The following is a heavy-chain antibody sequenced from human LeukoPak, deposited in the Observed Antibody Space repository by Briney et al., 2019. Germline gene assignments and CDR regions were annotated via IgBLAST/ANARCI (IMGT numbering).Heavy chain of an antibody. D-gene: IGHD1-26*01. CDR2: IIPIFGTA. V-gene: IGHV1-69*05. J-gene: IGHJ4*02. CDR1: GGTFSSYA. CDR3: ARDGEMGATRY. Sequence: GASVKVSCKASGGTFSSYAISWVRQAPGPGLGGLGQIIPIFGTATYAQTFQGRVTITTDESTSTAYMELSSLRSEDTAVYYCARDGEMGATRYWGQGTLVTVSS.